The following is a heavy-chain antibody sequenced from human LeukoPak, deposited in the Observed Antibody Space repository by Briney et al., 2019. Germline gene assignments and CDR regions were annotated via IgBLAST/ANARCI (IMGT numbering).Heavy chain of an antibody. CDR1: GYTFTSYA. V-gene: IGHV7-4-1*02. CDR2: INTNTGNP. D-gene: IGHD6-6*01. CDR3: ARDSYSSSSPYYYYGMDV. Sequence: GASVKVSCKASGYTFTSYAMNWVRQAPGQGLEWMGWINTNTGNPTYAQGFTGRFVFSLDTSVSTAYLQISSLKAEDAAVYYCARDSYSSSSPYYYYGMDVWGQGTTVTVSS. J-gene: IGHJ6*02.